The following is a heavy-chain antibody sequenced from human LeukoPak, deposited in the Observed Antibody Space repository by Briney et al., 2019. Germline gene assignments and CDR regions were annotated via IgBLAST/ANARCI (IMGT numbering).Heavy chain of an antibody. CDR1: GFTFADYA. V-gene: IGHV3-23*01. D-gene: IGHD3-10*01. J-gene: IGHJ4*02. CDR3: ARDQGLWFGKLGSWDY. Sequence: PGGSLRLSCAASGFTFADYAMNWFRQAPGKGLEWVSAIRARAGSTYYGDSVKGRFAVSRDNSKNTLYLQMNSLRAEDTAVYYCARDQGLWFGKLGSWDYWGQGTLVTVSS. CDR2: IRARAGST.